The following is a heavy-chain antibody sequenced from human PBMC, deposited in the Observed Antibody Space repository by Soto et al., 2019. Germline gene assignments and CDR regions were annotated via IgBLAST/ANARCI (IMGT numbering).Heavy chain of an antibody. J-gene: IGHJ6*02. V-gene: IGHV1-8*01. Sequence: QVQLVQSGAEMKKPGASVKVSCKASGYTFTSYDVNWVRQATGQGLEWMGWRNPNSGNTGYAQKSMDRITMTRNTSISTAYMELTSLRSAETAVYYCAREITDYGMDVWGQGTTVTVSS. D-gene: IGHD3-16*01. CDR2: RNPNSGNT. CDR1: GYTFTSYD. CDR3: AREITDYGMDV.